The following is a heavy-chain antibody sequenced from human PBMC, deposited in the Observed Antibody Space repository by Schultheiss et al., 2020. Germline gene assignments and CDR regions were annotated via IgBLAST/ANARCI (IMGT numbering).Heavy chain of an antibody. CDR2: ISSSSSYT. Sequence: GGSLRLSCAASGFTFSDYYMSWIRQAPGKGLEWVSYISSSSSYTNYADSVKGRFTISRDNAKNSLYLQMNSLRAEDTAVYYCARPRCTSCYWLGGWFDPWGQGNLGTVSS. CDR3: ARPRCTSCYWLGGWFDP. V-gene: IGHV3-11*03. D-gene: IGHD2-2*01. J-gene: IGHJ5*02. CDR1: GFTFSDYY.